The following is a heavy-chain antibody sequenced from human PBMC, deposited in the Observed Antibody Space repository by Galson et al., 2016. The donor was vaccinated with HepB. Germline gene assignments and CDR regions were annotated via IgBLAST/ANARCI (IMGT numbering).Heavy chain of an antibody. Sequence: ETLSLTCSVSSGSMKDFYWTYIRQSAGKGLEWIGRIYGSGSTDFNPSLKSRVAMPLDTSTNQFSLKLASVTAADTAVYYCARGFGSIWYYFDHWDQGVMVTVSS. D-gene: IGHD3-10*01. CDR3: ARGFGSIWYYFDH. CDR2: IYGSGST. CDR1: SGSMKDFY. V-gene: IGHV4-4*07. J-gene: IGHJ4*02.